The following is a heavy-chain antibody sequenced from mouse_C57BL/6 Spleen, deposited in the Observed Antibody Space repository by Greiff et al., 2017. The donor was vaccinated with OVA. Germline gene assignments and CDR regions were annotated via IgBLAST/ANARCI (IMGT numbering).Heavy chain of an antibody. CDR1: GYTFTSYW. Sequence: QVQLKQPGAELVRPGSSVKLSCKASGYTFTSYWMHWVKQRPIQGLEWIGNIDPSDSETHYNQKFKDKATLTVDKSSSTAYMQLSSLTSEDSAVYYCARTGGSSYAMDYWGQGTSVTVSS. J-gene: IGHJ4*01. V-gene: IGHV1-52*01. D-gene: IGHD1-1*01. CDR3: ARTGGSSYAMDY. CDR2: IDPSDSET.